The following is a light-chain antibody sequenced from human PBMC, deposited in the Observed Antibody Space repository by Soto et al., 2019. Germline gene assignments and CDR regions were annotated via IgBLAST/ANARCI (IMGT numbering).Light chain of an antibody. Sequence: QCVLTQPPSVSGAPGQRVTISCTGSSSNIGAGYDVHWYQQLPGTAPKLLIYGNSNRPSGVPDRFSGSKSGTSASLAITGLQAEDEADYYCQSYESSLSGWVFGGGTQLTVL. V-gene: IGLV1-40*01. CDR3: QSYESSLSGWV. CDR1: SSNIGAGYD. CDR2: GNS. J-gene: IGLJ3*02.